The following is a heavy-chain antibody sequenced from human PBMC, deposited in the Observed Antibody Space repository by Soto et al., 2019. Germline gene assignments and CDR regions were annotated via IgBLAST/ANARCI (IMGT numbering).Heavy chain of an antibody. CDR1: GYTFTSYG. Sequence: QVQLVQSGAEVKKPGASVKVSCKASGYTFTSYGISWVRQAPGQGLEWMGWISTYNGNTNYAQKLQGRXTXTXNTSTSTAYMELRSLRSDDTAVYYCARDAAVGLLEYWGQGTLVTVSS. J-gene: IGHJ4*02. D-gene: IGHD3-10*01. CDR2: ISTYNGNT. CDR3: ARDAAVGLLEY. V-gene: IGHV1-18*01.